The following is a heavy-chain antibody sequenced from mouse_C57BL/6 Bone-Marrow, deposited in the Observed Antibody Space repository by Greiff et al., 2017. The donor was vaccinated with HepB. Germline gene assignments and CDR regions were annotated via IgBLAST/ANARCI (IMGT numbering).Heavy chain of an antibody. J-gene: IGHJ2*01. CDR1: GYTFTDYY. D-gene: IGHD1-1*01. V-gene: IGHV1-19*01. CDR3: ASAIATVVAPFDY. Sequence: EVQLQQSGPVLVKPGASVKMSCKASGYTFTDYYMNWVKQSHGKSLEWIGVINPYNGGTSYNQKFKGKATLTVDKSSSTAYMALNSLTSEDSAVYYCASAIATVVAPFDYWGQGTTLTVSS. CDR2: INPYNGGT.